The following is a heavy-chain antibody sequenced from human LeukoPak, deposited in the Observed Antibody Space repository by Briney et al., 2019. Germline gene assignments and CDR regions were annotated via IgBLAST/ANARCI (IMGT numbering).Heavy chain of an antibody. J-gene: IGHJ4*02. V-gene: IGHV3-9*01. Sequence: GRSLRLSCAASGFTFDGYAMHWVRQAPGKGLEWVSGISWNSGSIGYADSVKGRFTISRDNAKNSLYLQMNSLRAEDTALYYCAKDKDGSGSYYGGLFDYWGQGTLVTVSS. CDR2: ISWNSGSI. CDR1: GFTFDGYA. CDR3: AKDKDGSGSYYGGLFDY. D-gene: IGHD3-10*01.